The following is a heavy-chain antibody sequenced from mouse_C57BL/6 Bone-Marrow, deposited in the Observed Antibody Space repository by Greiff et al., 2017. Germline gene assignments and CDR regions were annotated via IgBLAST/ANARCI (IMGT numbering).Heavy chain of an antibody. Sequence: QVQLKQSGAELARPGASVKLSCKASGYTFTSYGISWVKQRTGQGLEWIGEISPRSGNTYYNEKFKGKATLTADKSSSTAYMELRSLTSEDSAVYFCAEDSFAYWGQGTLVTVSA. CDR2: ISPRSGNT. J-gene: IGHJ3*01. CDR1: GYTFTSYG. CDR3: AEDSFAY. V-gene: IGHV1-81*01.